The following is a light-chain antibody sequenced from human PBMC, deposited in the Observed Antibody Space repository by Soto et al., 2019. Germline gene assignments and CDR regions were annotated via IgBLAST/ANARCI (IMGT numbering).Light chain of an antibody. V-gene: IGKV1-39*01. CDR3: QQSYSTPQIT. CDR1: KSSSSY. J-gene: IGKJ5*01. CDR2: AAS. Sequence: DIQMTQSPSSLSESVGDRVTITCRASKSSSSYLDWDQQKPGKAPKLPIYAASSLQSGVTSRFSDSGSGTYVTITICSLQTEDIATYYGQQSYSTPQITFDQGTLLEIK.